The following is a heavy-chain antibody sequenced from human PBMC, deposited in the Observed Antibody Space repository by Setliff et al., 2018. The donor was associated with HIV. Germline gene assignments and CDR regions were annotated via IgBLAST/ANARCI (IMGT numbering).Heavy chain of an antibody. Sequence: LSLTCTVSGGSISSGYYYWSWIRQHPGKGLEWIGYIYYSGNPFYNPSLRSRVTISLDTSKNQFSLNVSSVTAADTAVYYCARGWGHDGFDFWGQGTMVTVSS. D-gene: IGHD7-27*01. CDR3: ARGWGHDGFDF. J-gene: IGHJ3*01. CDR2: IYYSGNP. CDR1: GGSISSGYYY. V-gene: IGHV4-31*03.